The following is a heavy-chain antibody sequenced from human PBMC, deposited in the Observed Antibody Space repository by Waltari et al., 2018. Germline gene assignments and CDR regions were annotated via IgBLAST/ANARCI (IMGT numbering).Heavy chain of an antibody. J-gene: IGHJ4*02. CDR3: ARVNSVYYFDY. Sequence: EVQLVESGGGLVQPGGSRRLSCAASGFTFSSYWMRWVRQAPGKGLEWVVNIKQDGNEKYYVESVKGTFTIARDNAKNSLYLKMNRLRAEDTAVYYCARVNSVYYFDYWGQGTLVTVSS. D-gene: IGHD5-18*01. CDR2: IKQDGNEK. V-gene: IGHV3-7*01. CDR1: GFTFSSYW.